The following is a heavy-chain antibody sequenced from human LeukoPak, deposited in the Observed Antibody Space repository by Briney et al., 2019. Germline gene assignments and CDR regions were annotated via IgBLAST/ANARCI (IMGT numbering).Heavy chain of an antibody. CDR2: IYYTGST. Sequence: PSETLSLTSTVSGGSTSNYYWSWIRQPPGKGLEWIGYIYYTGSTKYNPSLKSRVTISLDTSKNDFSLRLTSVTAADTGMYYCARNVTNIIVAERIDAFDIWGQGTMVTVSS. CDR1: GGSTSNYY. V-gene: IGHV4-59*08. CDR3: ARNVTNIIVAERIDAFDI. J-gene: IGHJ3*02. D-gene: IGHD2-21*01.